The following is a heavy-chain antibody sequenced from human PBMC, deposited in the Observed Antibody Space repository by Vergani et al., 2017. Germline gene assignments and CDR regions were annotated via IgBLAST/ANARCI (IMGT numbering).Heavy chain of an antibody. D-gene: IGHD5-18*01. V-gene: IGHV3-23*01. CDR1: GFTFSSYA. CDR3: AKVPRYSSYGMDV. CDR2: ISGSGGST. J-gene: IGHJ6*02. Sequence: EVQLLESGGGLVQPGGSLRPSCAASGFTFSSYAMSWVRQAPGKGLEWVSAISGSGGSTYYADSVKGRFTISRDNSKNTLYLQMNSLRAEDTAVYYCAKVPRYSSYGMDVWGQGTTVSVSS.